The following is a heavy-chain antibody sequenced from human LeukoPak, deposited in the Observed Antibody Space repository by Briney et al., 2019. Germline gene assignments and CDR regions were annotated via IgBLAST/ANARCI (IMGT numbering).Heavy chain of an antibody. CDR3: ARGRVEYYGSGSYSWVY. D-gene: IGHD3-10*01. CDR2: IIPIFGTA. Sequence: PWASVKVSCEASGGTFSSYAISWVRQAPGQGLEWMGGIIPIFGTANYAQKFQGRVTITADKSTSTAYMELSSLRSEDTAVYYCARGRVEYYGSGSYSWVYWGQGTLVTVSS. CDR1: GGTFSSYA. J-gene: IGHJ4*02. V-gene: IGHV1-69*06.